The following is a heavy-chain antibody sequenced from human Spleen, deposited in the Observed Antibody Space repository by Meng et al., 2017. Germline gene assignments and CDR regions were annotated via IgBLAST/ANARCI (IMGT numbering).Heavy chain of an antibody. CDR2: INHSGST. V-gene: IGHV4-34*01. J-gene: IGHJ4*02. D-gene: IGHD6-19*01. CDR3: ARGRGSGWYFHHFDY. CDR1: GGSFSGSY. Sequence: VQCRQWCSGLLKPSETLSLTCAVYGGSFSGSYWSWIRQPPGKGLEWIGEINHSGSTNYNPSLKSRVTISVDTSKNQFSLKLSSVTAADTAVYYCARGRGSGWYFHHFDYWGQGTLVTVSS.